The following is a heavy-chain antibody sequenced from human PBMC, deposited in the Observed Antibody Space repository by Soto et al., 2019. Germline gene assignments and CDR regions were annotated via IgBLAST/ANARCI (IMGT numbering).Heavy chain of an antibody. Sequence: QVQLQESGPGLVKPSQTLSLTCTVSGGSISSGGYYWSWIRQHPGKGLEWIGYIYYSGSTYYNPSLKRRVTISVDTSKNQFSLKLSSVTAADTAVYYCARGGLANWYFDLWGRGTLVTVSS. J-gene: IGHJ2*01. D-gene: IGHD1-26*01. CDR1: GGSISSGGYY. CDR2: IYYSGST. CDR3: ARGGLANWYFDL. V-gene: IGHV4-31*03.